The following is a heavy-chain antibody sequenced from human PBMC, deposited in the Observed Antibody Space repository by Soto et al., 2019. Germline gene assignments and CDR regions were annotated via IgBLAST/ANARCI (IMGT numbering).Heavy chain of an antibody. J-gene: IGHJ4*02. CDR1: GGTFTTFG. CDR3: EKAAGVDAGYNYCYNG. V-gene: IGHV1-69*13. CDR2: IIPFFGTA. D-gene: IGHD2-21*01. Sequence: SVKVSCRASGGTFTTFGISWERQAPGQGLEWMGGIIPFFGTARYSQKFEDRITITADESTNTVYMDLRSLTAEATPIYDCEKAAGVDAGYNYCYNGWGQGALITVSS.